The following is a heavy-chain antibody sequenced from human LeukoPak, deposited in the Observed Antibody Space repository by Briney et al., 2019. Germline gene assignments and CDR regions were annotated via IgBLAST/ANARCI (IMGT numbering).Heavy chain of an antibody. CDR1: GIHLRCFR. D-gene: IGHD3-10*01. V-gene: IGHV3-74*01. J-gene: IGHJ3*02. CDR3: ARQIIGVGHTLDI. Sequence: GSLRLPCSAPGIHLRCFRIHLVRQTPGEGVVLVSRIYSDGTGTNYADSVKGRFTISRDNAKNTLYLQMNSLRAEDTAVYYCARQIIGVGHTLDIWGQGTMVTVSS. CDR2: IYSDGTGT.